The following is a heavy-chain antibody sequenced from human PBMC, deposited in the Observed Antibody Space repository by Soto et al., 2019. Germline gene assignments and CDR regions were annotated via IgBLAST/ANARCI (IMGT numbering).Heavy chain of an antibody. CDR2: IIPIFGTA. V-gene: IGHV1-69*01. Sequence: QVQLVQSGAEVKKPGSSVKVSCKASGGTFSSYAISWVRQAPGQGLEWMGGIIPIFGTANYAQKFQGRVTITADESTSTAYMDLSSLRSEDTAVYYCARFKPFGGYDPADYYYGMDVWGQGTTVTVSS. J-gene: IGHJ6*02. D-gene: IGHD5-12*01. CDR1: GGTFSSYA. CDR3: ARFKPFGGYDPADYYYGMDV.